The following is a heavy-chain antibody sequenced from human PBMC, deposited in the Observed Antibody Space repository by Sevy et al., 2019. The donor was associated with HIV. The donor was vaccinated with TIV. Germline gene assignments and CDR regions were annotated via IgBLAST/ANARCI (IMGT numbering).Heavy chain of an antibody. CDR1: GYTFTGYY. V-gene: IGHV1-2*02. J-gene: IGHJ4*02. Sequence: ASVKVSCKASGYTFTGYYMHWVRQAPGQGLEWMGWINPNSGGTNYAQTFQGRVTMTRDTSISTAYMELSRLRSDDTAVYYCARVGRSSGWYHFDYWGQGTLVTVSS. D-gene: IGHD6-19*01. CDR3: ARVGRSSGWYHFDY. CDR2: INPNSGGT.